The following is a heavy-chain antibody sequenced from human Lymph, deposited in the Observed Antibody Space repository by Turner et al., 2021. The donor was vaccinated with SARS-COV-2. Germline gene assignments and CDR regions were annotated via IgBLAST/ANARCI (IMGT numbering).Heavy chain of an antibody. D-gene: IGHD2-2*01. V-gene: IGHV3-23*01. Sequence: EVQLLESGGGLVQPGGSLRLYCAASGFTFSSYAMSWVRQAPGKGLEWVSAISGRGGSTYYADSVKGRFTISRDNSKNTLYLQMNSLRAEDTAVYYCAKGGGWGYQLGVYFDYWGQGTLVTVSS. CDR2: ISGRGGST. J-gene: IGHJ4*02. CDR3: AKGGGWGYQLGVYFDY. CDR1: GFTFSSYA.